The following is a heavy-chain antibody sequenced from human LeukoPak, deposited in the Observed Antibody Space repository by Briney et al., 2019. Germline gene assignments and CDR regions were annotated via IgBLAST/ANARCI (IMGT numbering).Heavy chain of an antibody. J-gene: IGHJ6*03. CDR2: IKSKTDGGTT. V-gene: IGHV3-15*01. CDR1: GFTFSNAW. CDR3: TTDQYYDFWSGYYGDYYYYMDV. D-gene: IGHD3-3*01. Sequence: GGSLRLSCAASGFTFSNAWMSWVRQAPGNGLEWVGRIKSKTDGGTTDYAAPVKGRFTISRDDSKNTLYLQMNSLKTEDTAVYYCTTDQYYDFWSGYYGDYYYYMDVWGKGTTVTVSS.